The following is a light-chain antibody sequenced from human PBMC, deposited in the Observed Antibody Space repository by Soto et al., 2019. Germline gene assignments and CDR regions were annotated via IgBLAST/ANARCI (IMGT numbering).Light chain of an antibody. Sequence: QSVLTQPPSVSGAPGQRDTISCTGSSSNIGAGYDVHWYQQLPGTAPKLLIYGNSNRPSGVPDRFSGSKSGTSASLAITGLQAEDEADYYCQSYDSSLSGLLFGGGTKLTVL. V-gene: IGLV1-40*01. J-gene: IGLJ2*01. CDR3: QSYDSSLSGLL. CDR1: SSNIGAGYD. CDR2: GNS.